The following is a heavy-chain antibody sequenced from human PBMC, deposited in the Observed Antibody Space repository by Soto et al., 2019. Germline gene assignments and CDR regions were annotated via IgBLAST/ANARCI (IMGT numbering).Heavy chain of an antibody. CDR3: ARSLTEGYCTITGCYTRPLYGMDV. D-gene: IGHD2-2*02. CDR1: GYTFTTYD. J-gene: IGHJ6*02. CDR2: INPNSGGT. V-gene: IGHV1-2*02. Sequence: ASVKVSCKASGYTFTTYDINWVRQAPGQGLEWMGWINPNSGGTNYAQKFQGRVTVTRDTPTSTAYMELSRLTSDDTAVYYCARSLTEGYCTITGCYTRPLYGMDVWGQGTTVTVSS.